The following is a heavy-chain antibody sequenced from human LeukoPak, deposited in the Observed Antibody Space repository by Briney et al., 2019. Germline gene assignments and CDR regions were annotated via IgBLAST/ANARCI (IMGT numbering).Heavy chain of an antibody. CDR1: GYTFTSYY. J-gene: IGHJ4*02. CDR2: INPSGGST. CDR3: ARGANGELTDY. V-gene: IGHV1-46*01. D-gene: IGHD4-17*01. Sequence: ASVTVSCKASGYTFTSYYMHWVRQAPGQGLEWMGIINPSGGSTSYAQKFQGRVTMTRDMSTSTVYMELSSLRSEDTAVYYCARGANGELTDYWGQGTLVTVSS.